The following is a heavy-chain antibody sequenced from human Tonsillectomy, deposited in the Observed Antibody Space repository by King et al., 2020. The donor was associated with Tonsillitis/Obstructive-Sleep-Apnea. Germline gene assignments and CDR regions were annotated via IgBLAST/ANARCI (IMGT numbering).Heavy chain of an antibody. CDR3: ARAVRAEGHCSFTSCPLDH. CDR2: IGTEGDT. CDR1: GFSFSDYD. D-gene: IGHD2-2*01. Sequence: VQLVESGGGLVQPGGSLRLSCAASGFSFSDYDMHWVRQAAGKGLEWVSAIGTEGDTFYLGSVKGRFTISREKAKNSLYLQMNSLSAGDTAVYYCARAVRAEGHCSFTSCPLDHWGQGTLVTVST. J-gene: IGHJ4*02. V-gene: IGHV3-13*01.